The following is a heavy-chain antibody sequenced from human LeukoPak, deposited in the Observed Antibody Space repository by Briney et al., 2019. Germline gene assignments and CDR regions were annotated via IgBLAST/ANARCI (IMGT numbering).Heavy chain of an antibody. J-gene: IGHJ2*01. D-gene: IGHD3-10*01. CDR3: ARAGYYYGSGAFNPYWYFDL. CDR1: GGSISSGGYS. V-gene: IGHV4-30-4*07. CDR2: IYYSGST. Sequence: SETLSLTCAVSGGSISSGGYSWSWIRQPPGKGLEWIGYIYYSGSTYYNPSLKSRVTISVDTSKNQFSLKLSSVTAADTAVYYCARAGYYYGSGAFNPYWYFDLWGRGTLVTVSS.